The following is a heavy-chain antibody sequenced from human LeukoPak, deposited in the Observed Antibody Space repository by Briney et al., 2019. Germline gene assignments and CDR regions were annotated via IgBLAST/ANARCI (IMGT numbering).Heavy chain of an antibody. CDR3: AREGYSAPYFDY. V-gene: IGHV3-48*03. CDR1: GFTFSSYA. Sequence: GGSLRLSCAASGFTFSSYAMSWVRQAPGKGLEWVSYISSSGSTIYYADSVKGRFTISRDNAKNSLYLQMNSLRAEDTAVYYCAREGYSAPYFDYWGQGTLVTVSS. D-gene: IGHD2-15*01. J-gene: IGHJ4*02. CDR2: ISSSGSTI.